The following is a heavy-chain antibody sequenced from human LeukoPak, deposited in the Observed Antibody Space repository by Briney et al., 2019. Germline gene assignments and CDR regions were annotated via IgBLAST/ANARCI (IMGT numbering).Heavy chain of an antibody. J-gene: IGHJ3*02. V-gene: IGHV3-30*02. CDR1: GMTFDRHG. D-gene: IGHD2-8*01. CDR2: IKYDGTRT. CDR3: ASHTGAGVAFRPFHI. Sequence: GGSLRLSCEVSGMTFDRHGMHWVRQSPGKGLEWLTFIKYDGTRTDYEDSVKGRFTVSRDNSKNTLYLQMNSLRAEDTALYYCASHTGAGVAFRPFHIWGQGTMVTVSS.